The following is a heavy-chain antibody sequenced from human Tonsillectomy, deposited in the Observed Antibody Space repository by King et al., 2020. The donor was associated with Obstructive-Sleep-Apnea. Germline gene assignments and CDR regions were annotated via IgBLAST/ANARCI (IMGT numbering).Heavy chain of an antibody. J-gene: IGHJ4*02. D-gene: IGHD3-22*01. V-gene: IGHV4-39*07. CDR1: GGSISSSSCY. CDR2: IYYIGST. CDR3: ARVSYYDSSGYHFDY. Sequence: QLQESGPGLVKPSETLSLTCTVSGGSISSSSCYWDWIRQPPGKGLEWIGSIYYIGSTYYNPSLKSRVTISVDTSKNQFSLKLSSVTAADTAVYYCARVSYYDSSGYHFDYWGQGTLVTVSS.